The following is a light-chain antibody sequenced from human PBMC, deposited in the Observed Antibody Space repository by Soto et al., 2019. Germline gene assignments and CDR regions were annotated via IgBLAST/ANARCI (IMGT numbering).Light chain of an antibody. CDR1: LSVFGDSGY. V-gene: IGLV2-14*01. Sequence: QSVLTHPASVSGSPGQSITISCTGTLSVFGDSGYVSWYQQHPGRAPKLVIYDVATRPSGVSDRFSGSKSGNTASLTISGLRAEDEADYYCSSYTSSSTSVVFGAGTKLTVL. J-gene: IGLJ2*01. CDR2: DVA. CDR3: SSYTSSSTSVV.